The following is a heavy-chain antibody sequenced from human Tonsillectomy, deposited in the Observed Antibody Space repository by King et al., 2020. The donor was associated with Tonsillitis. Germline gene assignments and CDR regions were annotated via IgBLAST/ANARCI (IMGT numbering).Heavy chain of an antibody. V-gene: IGHV3-30*01. Sequence: VQLVESGGGVVQPGRSLRLSCAASGLTFSSYAMHLVRQAPGKGLEWVAVISYDGRNKYYADSVKGRFTISRDNSRDTLYLQMNTLRTEDTAVYYCANLDYSLRYSFDYWGQGTLVNVSS. CDR1: GLTFSSYA. J-gene: IGHJ4*02. CDR3: ANLDYSLRYSFDY. CDR2: ISYDGRNK. D-gene: IGHD2-15*01.